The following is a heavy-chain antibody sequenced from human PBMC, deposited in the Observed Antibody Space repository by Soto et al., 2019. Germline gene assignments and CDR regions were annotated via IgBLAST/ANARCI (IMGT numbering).Heavy chain of an antibody. CDR2: IIPIFGTT. V-gene: IGHV1-69*13. CDR1: GGTFSSHA. D-gene: IGHD2-2*03. CDR3: GSVGYCSSTNCLFYYYHYGMDV. Sequence: SVKVSCKASGGTFSSHAISWVRQAPGRGLEWMGGIIPIFGTTNYAQNFRARVTITADGSTSTAYMELSSLTSEDTAVYYCGSVGYCSSTNCLFYYYHYGMDVWGQGTTVTVSS. J-gene: IGHJ6*02.